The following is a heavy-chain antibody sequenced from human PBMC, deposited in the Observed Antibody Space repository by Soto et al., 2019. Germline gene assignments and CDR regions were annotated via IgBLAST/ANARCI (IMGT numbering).Heavy chain of an antibody. CDR1: GGTFSSYA. CDR2: IIPIFGTA. V-gene: IGHV1-69*13. CDR3: SVAGPKGYYGMDV. Sequence: SVKVSCKASGGTFSSYAISWVRQAPGQGLEWMGGIIPIFGTANYAQKFQGRVTITADESTSTAYMELSSLRSEDTAVYYCSVAGPKGYYGMDVWGQGTTVTVSS. J-gene: IGHJ6*02. D-gene: IGHD6-19*01.